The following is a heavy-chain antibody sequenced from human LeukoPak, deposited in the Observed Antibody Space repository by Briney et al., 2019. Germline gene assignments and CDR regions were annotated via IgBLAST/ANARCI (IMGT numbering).Heavy chain of an antibody. V-gene: IGHV3-53*01. CDR1: GLTVSSNY. J-gene: IGHJ4*02. D-gene: IGHD1-26*01. CDR2: IYTGGNT. Sequence: PGGSLRLSCAASGLTVSSNYMTWVRQGPGKGLEWVSVIYTGGNTYYADSVKGRVTISRDNSKNTLYLQVNSLRVEDTAVYYCAKDRLGAMMYFDFWGQGTLVTVSS. CDR3: AKDRLGAMMYFDF.